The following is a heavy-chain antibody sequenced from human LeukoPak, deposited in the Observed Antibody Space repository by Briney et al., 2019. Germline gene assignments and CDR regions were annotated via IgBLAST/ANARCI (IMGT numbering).Heavy chain of an antibody. CDR1: GGSISSSSYY. Sequence: PSETLSLTCTVPGGSISSSSYYWGWIRQPPGKGLEWLGSIYYSGSTYYNPSLKSRVTISVDTSKNQFSLKLSSVTAADTAVYYCARHVGNYYDSRGCFDNWGQGTLVTVSS. J-gene: IGHJ4*02. CDR3: ARHVGNYYDSRGCFDN. V-gene: IGHV4-39*01. CDR2: IYYSGST. D-gene: IGHD3-22*01.